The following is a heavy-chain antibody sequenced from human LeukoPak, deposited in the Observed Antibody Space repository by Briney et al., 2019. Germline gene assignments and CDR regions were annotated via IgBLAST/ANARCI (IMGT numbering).Heavy chain of an antibody. V-gene: IGHV4-31*03. CDR3: ARDMTDWWFDP. CDR2: IYYSGST. Sequence: PSHTLSLTCTVSGGSVSSGGYHWSWIHQHPGKGLEWIGYIYYSGSTHYNPSLKSRVTISVDTSKNQFSLKLSSVTAADTAVYYCARDMTDWWFDPWGQGTLVTVSS. CDR1: GGSVSSGGYH. D-gene: IGHD3-9*01. J-gene: IGHJ5*02.